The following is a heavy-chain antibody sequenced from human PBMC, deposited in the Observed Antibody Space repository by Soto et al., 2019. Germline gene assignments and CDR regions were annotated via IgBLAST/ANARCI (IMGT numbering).Heavy chain of an antibody. CDR2: MWYDGSNK. Sequence: PGGSPRLSCAASGVTVCSYGMHGVRQAPGKGLEWVAVMWYDGSNKYYADSVKGRFTISRDNSKNTLYLQMNSLRAEDTAVYYCARDSSYMDVWGKGTTVTVSS. D-gene: IGHD2-15*01. V-gene: IGHV3-33*01. CDR3: ARDSSYMDV. CDR1: GVTVCSYG. J-gene: IGHJ6*03.